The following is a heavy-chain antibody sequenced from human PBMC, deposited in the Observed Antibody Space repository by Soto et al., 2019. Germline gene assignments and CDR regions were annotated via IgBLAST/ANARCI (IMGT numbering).Heavy chain of an antibody. Sequence: QVQLQESGPGLVKPSETLSLTCTVSGGSISSYYWSWIRQPPGKGLEWIGYIYYSGSTNYNPSLKSRVTISVDTSKNQFSLKLSSVTAADTAVYYCARDRGDGYNEAFDYWGQGTLVTVSS. J-gene: IGHJ4*02. V-gene: IGHV4-59*01. CDR2: IYYSGST. CDR1: GGSISSYY. CDR3: ARDRGDGYNEAFDY. D-gene: IGHD3-10*01.